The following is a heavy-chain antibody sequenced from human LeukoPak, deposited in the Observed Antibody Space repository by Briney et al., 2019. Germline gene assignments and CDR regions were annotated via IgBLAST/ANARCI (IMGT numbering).Heavy chain of an antibody. CDR2: INPSGGST. CDR1: GYTFTSYY. Sequence: ASGKVSCKASGYTFTSYYMHWVRQAPGQGLEWRGIINPSGGSTSYAQKFQGRVTMTRDTSTSTVYMALSSLRSEDTAVYYCARVDGVVMSPFDYWGQGTLVTVSS. V-gene: IGHV1-46*01. D-gene: IGHD3-3*01. CDR3: ARVDGVVMSPFDY. J-gene: IGHJ4*02.